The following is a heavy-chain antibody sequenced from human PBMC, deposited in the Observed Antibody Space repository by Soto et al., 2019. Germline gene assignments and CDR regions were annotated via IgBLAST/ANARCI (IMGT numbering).Heavy chain of an antibody. CDR3: ARGVDAGVDV. CDR1: GYTFTTYD. V-gene: IGHV1-8*01. J-gene: IGHJ6*02. CDR2: MSPNSGAT. D-gene: IGHD1-1*01. Sequence: QVQLVQSGAEVTKPGASVKVSCRASGYTFTTYDINWVRQATGQGLEWMGWMSPNSGATGYAQKFQGRVTRTRDTSISTAYTELSNPRSEDTAIYYCARGVDAGVDVWGQGTTVTVSS.